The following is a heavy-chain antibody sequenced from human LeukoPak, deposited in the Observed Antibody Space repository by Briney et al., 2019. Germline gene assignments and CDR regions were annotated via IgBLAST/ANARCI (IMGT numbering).Heavy chain of an antibody. CDR2: IIPILGIA. V-gene: IGHV1-69*04. J-gene: IGHJ6*02. CDR3: ASSPVVVTATNYYYNYGMDV. Sequence: SVRVSCKASGGTFSSYAISWVRQAPGQGLEWMGRIIPILGIAYYAQKFQGRVTITADKSTSTAYMELSSLRSEDTAVYYCASSPVVVTATNYYYNYGMDVWGQGTTVTVSS. D-gene: IGHD2-21*02. CDR1: GGTFSSYA.